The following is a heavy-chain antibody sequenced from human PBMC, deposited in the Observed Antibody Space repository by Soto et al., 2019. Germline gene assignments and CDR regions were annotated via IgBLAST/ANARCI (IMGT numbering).Heavy chain of an antibody. CDR1: GFTFSSYG. D-gene: IGHD4-17*01. CDR3: AKGYDYGLLDV. CDR2: ISYDGSNK. V-gene: IGHV3-30*18. Sequence: GGSLRLSCAASGFTFSSYGMHWVRQAPGKGLEWVAVISYDGSNKYYADSVKGRFTISRDNSKNTLYLQMNSLRAEDTAVYYCAKGYDYGLLDVWGKGTTVTVSA. J-gene: IGHJ6*04.